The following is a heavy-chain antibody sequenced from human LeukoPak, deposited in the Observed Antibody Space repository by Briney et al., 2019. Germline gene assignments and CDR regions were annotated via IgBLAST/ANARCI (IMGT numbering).Heavy chain of an antibody. D-gene: IGHD3-10*01. V-gene: IGHV3-23*01. CDR1: GFTFSSYA. Sequence: GGSLRLSCAASGFTFSSYAMTRVRQPPGKGLEWVSAISGGGGSTYYADSVKGRFTISRDNSKNTLYLQMNSLRAEDTAIYYCAKTKVPNYYGSGSYVDYWGQGTLVTVSS. CDR3: AKTKVPNYYGSGSYVDY. J-gene: IGHJ4*02. CDR2: ISGGGGST.